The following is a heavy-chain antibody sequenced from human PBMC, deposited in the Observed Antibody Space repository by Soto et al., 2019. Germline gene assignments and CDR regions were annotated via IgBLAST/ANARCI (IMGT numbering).Heavy chain of an antibody. CDR3: SRHYGYGVFDY. CDR2: IYYSGST. CDR1: GGSISSSSYY. V-gene: IGHV4-39*01. D-gene: IGHD5-18*01. J-gene: IGHJ4*02. Sequence: SETLSLTCTVSGGSISSSSYYWGWIRQPPGKGLEWIGSIYYSGSTYYNPSLKSRVTISVDTSKNQFSLKLSSVTAADTAVYYCSRHYGYGVFDYGGQGTLVTFPS.